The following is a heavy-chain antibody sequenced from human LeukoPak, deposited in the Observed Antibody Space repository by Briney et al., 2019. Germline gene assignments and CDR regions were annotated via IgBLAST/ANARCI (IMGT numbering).Heavy chain of an antibody. D-gene: IGHD3-10*01. CDR2: ISSNGDTT. J-gene: IGHJ4*02. CDR3: AKGDGSTLDS. Sequence: GGSLRLSCAASGFTFSNYAMTWVRQAPGKGLEWVSSISSNGDTTYYADSVKGRFTISRDNSKKILYVQMTSLRAEDTAVYYCAKGDGSTLDSWGQGTLVTVSS. V-gene: IGHV3-23*01. CDR1: GFTFSNYA.